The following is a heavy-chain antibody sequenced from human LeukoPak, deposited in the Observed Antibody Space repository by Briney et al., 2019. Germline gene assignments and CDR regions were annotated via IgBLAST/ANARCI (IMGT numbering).Heavy chain of an antibody. J-gene: IGHJ4*02. Sequence: SGTLSLTCAVSDDSISSSNWWSWVRQPPGKGLEWIGEIYHSGSTNYNPSLKSRVTISADTSKNQFSLKLSSVTAADTAVYYCARAEAYSGYGSFDYWGQGTLVTVSS. D-gene: IGHD5-12*01. CDR3: ARAEAYSGYGSFDY. CDR1: DDSISSSNW. V-gene: IGHV4-4*02. CDR2: IYHSGST.